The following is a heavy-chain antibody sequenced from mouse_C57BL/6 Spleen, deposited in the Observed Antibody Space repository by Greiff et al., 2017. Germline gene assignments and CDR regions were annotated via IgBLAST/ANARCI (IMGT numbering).Heavy chain of an antibody. V-gene: IGHV6-3*01. Sequence: EVKLMESGGGLVQPGGSMKLSCVASGFTFSNYWMNWVRQSPEKGLEWVAQIRLKSDNYATHYAESVKGRFTISRDDSKSSVYLQMNNLRAEDTGIYYCTADYSNYEGDAMDYWGQGTSVTASS. CDR3: TADYSNYEGDAMDY. D-gene: IGHD2-5*01. J-gene: IGHJ4*01. CDR1: GFTFSNYW. CDR2: IRLKSDNYAT.